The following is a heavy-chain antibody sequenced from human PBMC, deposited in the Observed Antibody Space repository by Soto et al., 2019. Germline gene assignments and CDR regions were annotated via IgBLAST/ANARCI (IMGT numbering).Heavy chain of an antibody. V-gene: IGHV3-23*01. CDR3: AKDGNDYVWGSYRYNPTLFDY. Sequence: GGSLRLSCAASGFTFSSYAMSWVRQAPGKGLEWVSAISGSGGSTYYADSVKGRFTISRDNSKNTLYLQMNSLRAEDTAVYYCAKDGNDYVWGSYRYNPTLFDYWGQGTLVTVSS. CDR2: ISGSGGST. D-gene: IGHD3-16*02. CDR1: GFTFSSYA. J-gene: IGHJ4*02.